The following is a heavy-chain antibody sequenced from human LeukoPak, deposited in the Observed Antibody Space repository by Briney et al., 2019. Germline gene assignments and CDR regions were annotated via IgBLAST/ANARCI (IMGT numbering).Heavy chain of an antibody. V-gene: IGHV4-30-4*01. CDR3: ARDTGIVGAPRFDY. CDR2: IYYSGST. CDR1: GGSISSGDYY. D-gene: IGHD1-26*01. J-gene: IGHJ4*02. Sequence: SETLSLTCTVSGGSISSGDYYWSWIRQPPGKGLEWIGYIYYSGSTYYNPSLKSRVTMSVDTSKNQFSLKLSSVTAADTAVYYCARDTGIVGAPRFDYWGQGTLLTVSS.